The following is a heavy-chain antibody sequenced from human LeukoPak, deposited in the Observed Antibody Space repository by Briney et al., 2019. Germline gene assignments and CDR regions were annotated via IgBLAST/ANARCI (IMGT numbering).Heavy chain of an antibody. V-gene: IGHV4-38-2*02. CDR1: GYSISSGYY. CDR2: IYHSGST. D-gene: IGHD3-22*01. J-gene: IGHJ4*02. Sequence: RPSETLSLTCTVSGYSISSGYYWGWIRQPPGKGLEWIGSIYHSGSTYYNPSLKSRVTISVDTSKNQFSLKLSSVTAADTAVYYCASSIVVAIYWGQGTLVTVSS. CDR3: ASSIVVAIY.